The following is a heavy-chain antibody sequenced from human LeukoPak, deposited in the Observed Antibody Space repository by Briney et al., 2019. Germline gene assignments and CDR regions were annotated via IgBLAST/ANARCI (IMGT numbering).Heavy chain of an antibody. J-gene: IGHJ4*02. Sequence: PGGSLRLSCVVSGFTFSDYEMAWVRQAPGMGLEWVSYISNSGDTTRYADAVKGRFAISRDNAKNSVSLQMNSLRADDTGLYFCAGGPQYSGSYGDWGQGTMVTF. CDR2: ISNSGDTT. CDR1: GFTFSDYE. V-gene: IGHV3-48*03. D-gene: IGHD1-26*01. CDR3: AGGPQYSGSYGD.